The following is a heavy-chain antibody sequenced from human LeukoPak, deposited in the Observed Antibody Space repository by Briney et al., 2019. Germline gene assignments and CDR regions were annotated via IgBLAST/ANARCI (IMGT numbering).Heavy chain of an antibody. Sequence: PRGSLRLSCAASGFTFSSYAMHWVRQAPGKGLEWVAVISYDGSNKYYADSVKGRFTISRDNSKNTLYLQMNSLRAEDTAVYYCAGGGYSGYDANEDYYYYYGMDVWGQGTTVTVSS. CDR3: AGGGYSGYDANEDYYYYYGMDV. CDR2: ISYDGSNK. D-gene: IGHD5-12*01. J-gene: IGHJ6*02. CDR1: GFTFSSYA. V-gene: IGHV3-30-3*01.